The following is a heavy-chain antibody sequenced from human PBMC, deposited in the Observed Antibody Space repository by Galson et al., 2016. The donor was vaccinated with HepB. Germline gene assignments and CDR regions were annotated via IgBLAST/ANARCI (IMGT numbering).Heavy chain of an antibody. CDR2: ILHSGTT. J-gene: IGHJ4*02. V-gene: IGHV4-30-2*06. Sequence: TLSLTCAVSGASLSSRAYSWSWIRQSPGEGLDWIGSILHSGTTFYNPSLESRLTISVDRSNNQFSLKLTSVTAADTAVYYCARLQSENVDPSGNYIPLLDFWGQGILVTVSS. CDR1: GASLSSRAYS. D-gene: IGHD3-22*01. CDR3: ARLQSENVDPSGNYIPLLDF.